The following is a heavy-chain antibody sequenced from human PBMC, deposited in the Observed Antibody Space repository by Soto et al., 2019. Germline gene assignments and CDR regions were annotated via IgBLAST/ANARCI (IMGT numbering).Heavy chain of an antibody. V-gene: IGHV4-34*01. J-gene: IGHJ6*03. CDR2: VHQSGRT. CDR3: ARRGYMDV. CDR1: GGSFSGYY. Sequence: SETLSLTCAVYGGSFSGYYWSWIRQPPGKGLEWIGEVHQSGRTNYNPSLKSRVTISVDTSKNQFSPKLSSVTAADTAVYYCARRGYMDVWGKGTTVTVSS.